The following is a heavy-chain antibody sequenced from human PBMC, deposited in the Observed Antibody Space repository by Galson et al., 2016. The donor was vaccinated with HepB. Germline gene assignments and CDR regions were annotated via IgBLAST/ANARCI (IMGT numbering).Heavy chain of an antibody. Sequence: SLRLSCAASGLTFSSYGMHWVRQAPGKGLEWVAIIYSGGSYKYYADSVKGRFTISRDNSKNTLYLQINRLRAEDTAVHYWARAAAGTENSMDVWGQGTTVTVSS. CDR2: IYSGGSYK. J-gene: IGHJ6*02. D-gene: IGHD6-13*01. CDR3: ARAAAGTENSMDV. CDR1: GLTFSSYG. V-gene: IGHV3-33*01.